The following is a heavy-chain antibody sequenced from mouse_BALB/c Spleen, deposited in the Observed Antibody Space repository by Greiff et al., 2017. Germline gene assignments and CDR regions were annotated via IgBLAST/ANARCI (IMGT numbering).Heavy chain of an antibody. CDR2: IWGDGSA. Sequence: QVQLKESGPGLVAPSQSLSITCTVSGFSLTGYGVNWVRQPPGKGLEWLGMIWGDGSADYNSALKSRLSISKDNSKSQVFLKMNSLQTDDTARYYCARDHYYGSSYWFAYWGQGTLVTVSA. CDR3: ARDHYYGSSYWFAY. V-gene: IGHV2-6-7*01. CDR1: GFSLTGYG. D-gene: IGHD1-1*01. J-gene: IGHJ3*01.